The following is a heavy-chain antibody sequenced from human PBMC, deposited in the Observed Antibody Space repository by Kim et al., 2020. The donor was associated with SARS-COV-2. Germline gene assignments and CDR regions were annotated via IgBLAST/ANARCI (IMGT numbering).Heavy chain of an antibody. V-gene: IGHV1-69*13. D-gene: IGHD1-26*01. Sequence: SVKVSCKASGGTFSSYAVTWVRQAPGQGLEWMGGIIPIFGTTNYAQRFQGRVTITADESTSTAYMELSSLRSEDTAVFYCAVFSGSYGDGGDYWGQGTLVTVSS. J-gene: IGHJ4*02. CDR1: GGTFSSYA. CDR2: IIPIFGTT. CDR3: AVFSGSYGDGGDY.